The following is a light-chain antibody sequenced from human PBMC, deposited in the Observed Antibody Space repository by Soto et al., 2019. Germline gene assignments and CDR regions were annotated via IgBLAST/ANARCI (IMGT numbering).Light chain of an antibody. Sequence: EIVMTQSPATLSVSPGERATLSCRASQGIKNNLAWYQQRPGQAPRLLLYAASTRATGLPARFSGSGSGTEFTLTISSLQAEDFAIYICQQYERWPLTFGPGTKVDVK. J-gene: IGKJ3*01. V-gene: IGKV3-15*01. CDR2: AAS. CDR3: QQYERWPLT. CDR1: QGIKNN.